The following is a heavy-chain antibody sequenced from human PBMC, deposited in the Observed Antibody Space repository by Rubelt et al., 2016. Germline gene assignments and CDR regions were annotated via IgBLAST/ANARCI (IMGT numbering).Heavy chain of an antibody. V-gene: IGHV1-2*06. CDR2: INPNSGGA. CDR1: GYSFASNA. J-gene: IGHJ6*02. D-gene: IGHD3-3*01. Sequence: QVQLVQSGAEVKKPGASVKVSCKASGYSFASNAIQWLRQAPGQRLECMGRINPNSGGADYAQRFPGRVTMTRDTSISTAYMELSRLGSDDTAVYYCARDYDFWSGPIMDVWGQGTTVTVSS. CDR3: ARDYDFWSGPIMDV.